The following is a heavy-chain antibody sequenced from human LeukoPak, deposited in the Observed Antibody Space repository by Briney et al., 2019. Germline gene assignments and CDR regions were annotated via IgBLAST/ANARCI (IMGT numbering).Heavy chain of an antibody. D-gene: IGHD3-22*01. CDR1: GGSISSSSYY. CDR3: ARGDSSGYYYGAFDI. V-gene: IGHV4-39*07. CDR2: IYHSGST. Sequence: SETLSLTCTVSGGSISSSSYYWGWIRQPPGKGLEWIGSIYHSGSTYYNPSLKSRVTISVDTSKNQFSLKLSSVTAADTAVYNCARGDSSGYYYGAFDIRGQGTMVTVSS. J-gene: IGHJ3*02.